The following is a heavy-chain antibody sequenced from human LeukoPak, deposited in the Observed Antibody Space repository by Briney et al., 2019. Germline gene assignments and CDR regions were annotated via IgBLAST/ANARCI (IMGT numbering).Heavy chain of an antibody. CDR1: GFTFSSYA. D-gene: IGHD3-3*01. CDR3: AKVYVLRFVEWYFDY. J-gene: IGHJ4*02. Sequence: GGSLRLSCAASGFTFSSYAMSWVRQAPGKGLEWVSAISGSGGSTYYADSVKGRFTISRDNSKNTLYLQMNSLRAEDTAVYYCAKVYVLRFVEWYFDYWGQGTLVTVSS. V-gene: IGHV3-23*01. CDR2: ISGSGGST.